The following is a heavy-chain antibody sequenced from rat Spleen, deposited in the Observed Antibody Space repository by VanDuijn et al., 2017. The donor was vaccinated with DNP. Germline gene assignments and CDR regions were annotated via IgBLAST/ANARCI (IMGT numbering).Heavy chain of an antibody. V-gene: IGHV2-34*01. CDR2: MWYDGDT. CDR3: ARDRPIASASPYGMDA. D-gene: IGHD1-2*01. CDR1: GFSLTSYS. J-gene: IGHJ4*01. Sequence: QVQLKESGPGLVQPSETLSLTCTVSGFSLTSYSVSWVRQPSGKGPEWMGRMWYDGDTIYNPALNSRLSISRDTSKNQVFLKMNILQTDDTGTYYCARDRPIASASPYGMDAWGQGTSVTVSS.